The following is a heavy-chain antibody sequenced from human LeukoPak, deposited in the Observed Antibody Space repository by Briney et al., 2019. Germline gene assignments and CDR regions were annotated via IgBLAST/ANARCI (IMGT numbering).Heavy chain of an antibody. CDR1: GFTFSSYW. J-gene: IGHJ6*03. CDR3: ARELPLYCSSTSCYYYYYYYMDV. D-gene: IGHD2-2*01. Sequence: GRSLRLSCAASGFTFSSYWMSWVRQAPGKGLEWVANIKQDGSEKYYVDSVKGRFTISRDNAKNSLYLQMNSLRAEDTAVYYCARELPLYCSSTSCYYYYYYYMDVWGKGTTVTVSS. CDR2: IKQDGSEK. V-gene: IGHV3-7*01.